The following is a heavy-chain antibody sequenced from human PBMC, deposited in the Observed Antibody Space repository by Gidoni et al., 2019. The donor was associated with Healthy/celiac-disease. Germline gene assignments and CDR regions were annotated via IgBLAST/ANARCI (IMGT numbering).Heavy chain of an antibody. CDR1: GFTFSNAW. CDR2: SKRKTDGGTT. D-gene: IGHD6-25*01. J-gene: IGHJ4*02. CDR3: TTDSIPPAGFDY. V-gene: IGHV3-15*01. Sequence: EVPLVESGGGLLKPGGSLRLSCAASGFTFSNAWMSWVRQAPGKGLEWVGRSKRKTDGGTTDYAAPVKGRFTISREDSKNTRYLQMNSLKTEDTAVYYCTTDSIPPAGFDYWGQGTLVTVSS.